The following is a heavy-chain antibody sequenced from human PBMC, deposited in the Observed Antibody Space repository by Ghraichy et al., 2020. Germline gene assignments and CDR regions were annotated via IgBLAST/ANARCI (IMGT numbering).Heavy chain of an antibody. CDR3: ARGYYDNSGVFDY. J-gene: IGHJ4*02. V-gene: IGHV3-7*03. D-gene: IGHD3-22*01. CDR2: IKHDESEK. Sequence: GGSLRLSCAASGFTFSDYWLSWVRQAPGKGLEWVANIKHDESEKYYVDSVKGRFTVSRDNAKNSLYLQMTSLRAEDTAVYYCARGYYDNSGVFDYWGQGTLVTVSS. CDR1: GFTFSDYW.